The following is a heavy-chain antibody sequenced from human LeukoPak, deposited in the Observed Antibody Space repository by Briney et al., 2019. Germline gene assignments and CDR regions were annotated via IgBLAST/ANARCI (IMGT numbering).Heavy chain of an antibody. CDR3: ARNILGSSTSCYPPLDY. D-gene: IGHD2-2*01. CDR2: ISAYNGNT. CDR1: GHTFTSYG. V-gene: IGHV1-18*01. Sequence: GASVKVSCKASGHTFTSYGISWVRQAPGQGLEWMGWISAYNGNTNYAQKLQGRVTMTTDTSTSTAYMELRSLRSDDTAVYYCARNILGSSTSCYPPLDYWGQGTLVTVSS. J-gene: IGHJ4*02.